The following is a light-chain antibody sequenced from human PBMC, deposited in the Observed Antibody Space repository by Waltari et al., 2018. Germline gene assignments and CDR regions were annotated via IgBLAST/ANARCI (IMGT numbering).Light chain of an antibody. V-gene: IGKV1-9*01. CDR3: QQFNSHPYT. CDR2: AAS. Sequence: IQLTQSPSSLSASVGDRVTITCRASQGISSYLAWYQQKPGKAPKLLIYAASTLQSGVPSRFGGSGSGSDFTLTISSLQPEDFAIYFCQQFNSHPYTFGQGTKLEI. J-gene: IGKJ2*01. CDR1: QGISSY.